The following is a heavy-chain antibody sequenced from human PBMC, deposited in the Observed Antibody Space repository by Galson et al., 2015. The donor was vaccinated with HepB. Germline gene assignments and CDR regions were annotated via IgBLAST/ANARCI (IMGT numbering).Heavy chain of an antibody. CDR2: INPKSGDT. CDR3: ATXDGYDSRGYXFDX. CDR1: GYTFTGYW. J-gene: IGHJ4*02. D-gene: IGHD3-22*01. Sequence: SVKVSCKASGYTFTGYWIHXVRQAPGQGLEWMGWINPKSGDTKYAQRFQXRVXXTRDTSXSTXYMELXRLRSDDTAXXYCATXDGYDSRGYXFDXXGQGTLVTVSS. V-gene: IGHV1-2*02.